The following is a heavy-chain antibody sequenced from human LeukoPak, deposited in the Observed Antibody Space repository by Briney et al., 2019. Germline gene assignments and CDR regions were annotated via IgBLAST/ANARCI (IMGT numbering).Heavy chain of an antibody. CDR2: MNPNNGNT. Sequence: ASVKVSCKASGYTSTSYDINWVRQATGQGLEWMGWMNPNNGNTGYAQKFQGRVTMTRNTSISTAYMELSSLRSEDTAVYYCARGASGSYYEAYYFDYWGQGTLVTVSS. CDR1: GYTSTSYD. V-gene: IGHV1-8*01. CDR3: ARGASGSYYEAYYFDY. J-gene: IGHJ4*02. D-gene: IGHD1-26*01.